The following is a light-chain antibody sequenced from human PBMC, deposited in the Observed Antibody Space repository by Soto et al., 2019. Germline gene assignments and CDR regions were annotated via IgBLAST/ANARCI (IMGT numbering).Light chain of an antibody. CDR2: AAS. Sequence: DIQMTQSPSSLSASVEDRVIITCRASQSISNHLNWYQQKPGKAPKLLIFAASSLQSGVPSRFSGSRSGPDFTLTISSLQPEDFAAYYCQQTYSSPLTFGGGTKV. CDR3: QQTYSSPLT. V-gene: IGKV1-39*01. J-gene: IGKJ4*01. CDR1: QSISNH.